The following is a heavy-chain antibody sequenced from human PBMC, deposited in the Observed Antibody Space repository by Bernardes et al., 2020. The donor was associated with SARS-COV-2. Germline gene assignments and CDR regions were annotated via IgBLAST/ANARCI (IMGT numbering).Heavy chain of an antibody. J-gene: IGHJ4*02. Sequence: ASVKVSCKASGYTFTGHYIHWVRQAPGQGLEWMGWINPNTGGTYNAHRFQGRVTMTRDTSISTAYMDLTRLRSDDTAVYYCARAMAWELRFYFDSWGQGTLVTVSS. CDR3: ARAMAWELRFYFDS. CDR2: INPNTGGT. D-gene: IGHD1-26*01. CDR1: GYTFTGHY. V-gene: IGHV1-2*02.